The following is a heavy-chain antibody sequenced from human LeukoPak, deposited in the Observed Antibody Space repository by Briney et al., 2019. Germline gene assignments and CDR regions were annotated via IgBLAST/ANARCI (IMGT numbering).Heavy chain of an antibody. V-gene: IGHV4-31*03. D-gene: IGHD6-19*01. Sequence: PSETLSLTCTVSGGSIGGGGYCWSWIRQHPGKGPEWIGYIYFSGSTYYNPSLKSRVTMSVDTSKNQFSLRLTSVTAADTAVYYCATSSSSGWYKYWGQGTLVTVSS. J-gene: IGHJ4*02. CDR3: ATSSSSGWYKY. CDR1: GGSIGGGGYC. CDR2: IYFSGST.